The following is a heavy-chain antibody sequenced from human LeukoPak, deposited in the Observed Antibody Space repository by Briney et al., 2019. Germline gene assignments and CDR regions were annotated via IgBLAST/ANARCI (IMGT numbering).Heavy chain of an antibody. CDR2: ISAYNGNT. J-gene: IGHJ4*02. CDR1: GYTFISYG. D-gene: IGHD6-13*01. Sequence: ASVKVSCKASGYTFISYGISWVRQAPGQGLEWMGWISAYNGNTNYAQKFQGRVTMTKDTSTSTAYMELRSLRSDDTAVYYCARDRAAAGSYNDYWGQGTLVTVSS. CDR3: ARDRAAAGSYNDY. V-gene: IGHV1-18*01.